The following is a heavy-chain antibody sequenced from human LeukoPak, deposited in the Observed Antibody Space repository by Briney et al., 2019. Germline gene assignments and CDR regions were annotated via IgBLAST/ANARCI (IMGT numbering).Heavy chain of an antibody. CDR3: ARDKNEAIFGVVKYYFDY. D-gene: IGHD3-3*01. CDR2: IIPILGIA. V-gene: IGHV1-69*04. CDR1: GGTFSSYA. J-gene: IGHJ4*02. Sequence: ASVKVSCKASGGTFSSYAISWVRQAPGQGLEWMGRIIPILGIANYAQKFQGRVTITADKSTSTAYMELSSLRSEDTAVYYCARDKNEAIFGVVKYYFDYWGQGTLVTVSS.